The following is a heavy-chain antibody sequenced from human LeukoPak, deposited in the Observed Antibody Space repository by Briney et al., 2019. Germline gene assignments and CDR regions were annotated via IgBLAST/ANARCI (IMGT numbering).Heavy chain of an antibody. V-gene: IGHV3-66*01. CDR2: IYSDGTT. Sequence: GGSLRLSCAASGFTVSSNYMIWVRQASGKGLECVSVIYSDGTTYYADSVKGRFTISRDNSKNTLYLQMNSLRAEDSAVYYCAEGGTSTMVRGVIGYMDVWGKGTTVTISS. CDR1: GFTVSSNY. J-gene: IGHJ6*03. CDR3: AEGGTSTMVRGVIGYMDV. D-gene: IGHD3-10*01.